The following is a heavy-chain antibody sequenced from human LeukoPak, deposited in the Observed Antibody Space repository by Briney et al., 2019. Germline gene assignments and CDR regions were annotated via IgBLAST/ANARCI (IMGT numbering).Heavy chain of an antibody. CDR3: AKDRASGWPNAFDI. D-gene: IGHD6-19*01. CDR2: IKSKTDGGTT. V-gene: IGHV3-15*01. Sequence: GGSLRLSCAASGFTFSNAWMSWVRQAPGKGLEWVGRIKSKTDGGTTDYAAPVKGRFTISRDDSKNTLYLQMDSLRAEDTAVYYCAKDRASGWPNAFDIWGQGTMVTVSS. J-gene: IGHJ3*02. CDR1: GFTFSNAW.